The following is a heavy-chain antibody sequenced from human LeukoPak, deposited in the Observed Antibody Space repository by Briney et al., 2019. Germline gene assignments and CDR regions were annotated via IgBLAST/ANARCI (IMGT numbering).Heavy chain of an antibody. J-gene: IGHJ4*02. V-gene: IGHV3-9*01. CDR3: AKHTYYYDTSGTTALFDY. CDR1: GFTFDDYA. D-gene: IGHD3-22*01. Sequence: GRSLRLSCAASGFTFDDYAMHWVRQAPGKGLEWVSGISWNSGSIGYADSVKGRFTISRDNSKNTLYLQMNSLRAEDTAVYYCAKHTYYYDTSGTTALFDYWGQGTLVTVSS. CDR2: ISWNSGSI.